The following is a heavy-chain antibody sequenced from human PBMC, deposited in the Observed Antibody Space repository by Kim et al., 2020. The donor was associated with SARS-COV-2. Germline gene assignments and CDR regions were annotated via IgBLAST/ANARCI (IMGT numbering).Heavy chain of an antibody. CDR2: INSDGGDT. CDR3: ARGMFASGFDV. D-gene: IGHD3-10*02. J-gene: IGHJ6*02. V-gene: IGHV3-74*01. Sequence: GGSLRLSCEASGFTFSNYWMNWVRQGPGKGLVWVSRINSDGGDTHYADSVKGRFTISRDNAENTLHLQMHSLRAEDTAVYYCARGMFASGFDVWGQGTTVTISS. CDR1: GFTFSNYW.